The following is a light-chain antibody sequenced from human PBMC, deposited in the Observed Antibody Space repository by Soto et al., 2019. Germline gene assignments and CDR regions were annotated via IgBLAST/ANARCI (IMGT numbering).Light chain of an antibody. CDR1: SSNIGVGYD. CDR3: QSYDTSLSGARV. J-gene: IGLJ1*01. Sequence: QSVLTQPPSVSGAPGQRVTISCTGGSSNIGVGYDVNWYQQFPGTVPRLLIYGSTNRPSGVPDRFSGSKSGTSASLAITGLQAEDEAHYHCQSYDTSLSGARVFGTGTKVTVL. CDR2: GST. V-gene: IGLV1-40*01.